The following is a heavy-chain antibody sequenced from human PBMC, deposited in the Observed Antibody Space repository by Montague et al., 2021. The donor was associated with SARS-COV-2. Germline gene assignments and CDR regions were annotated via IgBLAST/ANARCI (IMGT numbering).Heavy chain of an antibody. Sequence: SETLSLTCSVSGDSITNHYWSWIRQPAGKGLEWIGRMHFTGKTNFSPFFSSRLTMSADTAKNQFSLKLTSVTAADTAIYFCARDRFDFGAGRQGTIDFWGQGTLVTVSS. CDR2: MHFTGKT. D-gene: IGHD3-10*01. CDR3: ARDRFDFGAGRQGTIDF. V-gene: IGHV4-4*07. J-gene: IGHJ4*02. CDR1: GDSITNHY.